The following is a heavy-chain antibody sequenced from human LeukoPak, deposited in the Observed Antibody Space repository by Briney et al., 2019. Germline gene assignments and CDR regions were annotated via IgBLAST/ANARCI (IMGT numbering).Heavy chain of an antibody. Sequence: GGSLRLSCAASGFTFSSYAMHWVRQAPGKGLEWVAVISYDGSNKYYADSVKGRFTISRDNSKNTLYLQMNSLRAEDTAVYYCARDPGIAVAGLDYFDHWGQGTLVTVSS. V-gene: IGHV3-30-3*01. CDR1: GFTFSSYA. CDR3: ARDPGIAVAGLDYFDH. D-gene: IGHD6-19*01. J-gene: IGHJ4*02. CDR2: ISYDGSNK.